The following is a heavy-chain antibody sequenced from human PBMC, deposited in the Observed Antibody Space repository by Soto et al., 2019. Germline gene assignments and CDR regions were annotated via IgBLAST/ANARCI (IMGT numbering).Heavy chain of an antibody. V-gene: IGHV3-23*01. J-gene: IGHJ4*02. CDR1: GFTFSSYA. Sequence: GGSLRLSCAASGFTFSSYAMSWVRQAPGKGLEWVSAISGSGGSTYYADSVKGRFTISRDNSKNTLYLQMNSLRAEDTAVYYCAKDTLWFGELLGNYWGQGTLVTVSS. CDR2: ISGSGGST. D-gene: IGHD3-10*01. CDR3: AKDTLWFGELLGNY.